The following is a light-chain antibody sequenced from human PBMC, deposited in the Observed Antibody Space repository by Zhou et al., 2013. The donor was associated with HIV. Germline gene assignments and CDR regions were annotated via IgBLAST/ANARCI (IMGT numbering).Light chain of an antibody. V-gene: IGKV1-5*03. CDR2: QAS. J-gene: IGKJ4*01. Sequence: DIQMTQSPSTLSASIGDRVTITCRASRTISPWLAWYQQKPGGPPKLLVYQASTLESRVPSRFSGRGSGTDFTLTISSLQPEDFATYYCQQSYRTLWLTFGGGTKVEIK. CDR1: RTISPW. CDR3: QQSYRTLWLT.